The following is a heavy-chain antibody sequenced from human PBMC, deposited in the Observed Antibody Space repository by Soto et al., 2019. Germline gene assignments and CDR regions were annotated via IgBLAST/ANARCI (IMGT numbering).Heavy chain of an antibody. Sequence: EVQLLESGGGLVQPGGSLRLSCTVSGFTFSSYAMSWVRQAPGKGLEWVSAISGSGGSTYYADSVKGRFTISRDNSKNTLYLQMNSLRAEDTAVYYCAKGRSVVVTHPFDYWGQGTLVAVSS. D-gene: IGHD2-21*02. J-gene: IGHJ4*02. CDR3: AKGRSVVVTHPFDY. V-gene: IGHV3-23*01. CDR2: ISGSGGST. CDR1: GFTFSSYA.